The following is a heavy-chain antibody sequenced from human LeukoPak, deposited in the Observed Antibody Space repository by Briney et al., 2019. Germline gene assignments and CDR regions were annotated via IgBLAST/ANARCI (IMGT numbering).Heavy chain of an antibody. Sequence: PGGSLRLSCAASGFTFSSYGMHWVRQAPGKGLEWVAFIRYDGSNKYYADSVKGRFTISRDNSKNTLYLQMNSLRAEDTAVYYCARVVPAASAGRFLGNWFDPWGQGTLVTVSS. D-gene: IGHD2-2*01. CDR1: GFTFSSYG. J-gene: IGHJ5*02. CDR3: ARVVPAASAGRFLGNWFDP. V-gene: IGHV3-30*02. CDR2: IRYDGSNK.